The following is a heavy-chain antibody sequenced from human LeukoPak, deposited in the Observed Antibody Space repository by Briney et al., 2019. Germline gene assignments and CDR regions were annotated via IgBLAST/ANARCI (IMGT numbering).Heavy chain of an antibody. CDR1: GFSLTTTIMC. J-gene: IGHJ4*02. V-gene: IGHV2-70*01. D-gene: IGHD2-8*01. CDR3: ARILHCINAQGQGYFDF. Sequence: RGSGPALVKPTQTLTLTCTFSGFSLTTTIMCVSWIRQPPGKALEWLAHIRWDDDKYYNPALKTRLTISKDTSKNQVVLTMTNMDPEDTATYYCARILHCINAQGQGYFDFWGQGTQVTVSS. CDR2: IRWDDDK.